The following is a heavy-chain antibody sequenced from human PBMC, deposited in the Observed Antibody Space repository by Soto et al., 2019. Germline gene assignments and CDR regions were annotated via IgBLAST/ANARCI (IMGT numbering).Heavy chain of an antibody. CDR3: AKDRYGSGSWDY. Sequence: EVQLLESGGGLVQPGGSLRLSCAASGFTFSSYAMSWVRQAPGKGLEWVAAISGSGGSTYYADSVKGRFTISRDNSKNTLYLQRNSLRAEDTGVYYCAKDRYGSGSWDYWGQGTLVTVSS. CDR2: ISGSGGST. V-gene: IGHV3-23*01. J-gene: IGHJ4*02. CDR1: GFTFSSYA. D-gene: IGHD3-10*01.